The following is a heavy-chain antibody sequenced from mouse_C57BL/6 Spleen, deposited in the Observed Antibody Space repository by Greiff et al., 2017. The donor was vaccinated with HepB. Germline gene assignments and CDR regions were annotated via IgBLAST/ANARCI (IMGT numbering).Heavy chain of an antibody. D-gene: IGHD2-3*01. Sequence: QVQLKQPGAELVRPGSSVKLSCKASGYTFTSYWMHWVKQRPIQGLEWIGNIDPSDSETHYNQKFKDKATLTVDKSSSTAYMQLSSLTSEDSAVYYCARFWAYDVAGHFDYWGQGTTLTVSS. CDR2: IDPSDSET. CDR3: ARFWAYDVAGHFDY. CDR1: GYTFTSYW. J-gene: IGHJ2*01. V-gene: IGHV1-52*01.